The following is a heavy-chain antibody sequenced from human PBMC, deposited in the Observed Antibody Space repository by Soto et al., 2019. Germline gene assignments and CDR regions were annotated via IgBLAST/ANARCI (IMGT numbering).Heavy chain of an antibody. V-gene: IGHV1-69*13. CDR3: ATARTYCGGDCYSSS. D-gene: IGHD2-21*02. CDR2: IIPIFGTA. CDR1: GGTFSSYA. Sequence: ASVKVSCKASGGTFSSYAISWVRQAPGQGLEWMGGIIPIFGTANYAQKFQGRVTITADESTSTAYMELSSLRSEDTAVYYCATARTYCGGDCYSSSWGQGTLVTVSS. J-gene: IGHJ5*02.